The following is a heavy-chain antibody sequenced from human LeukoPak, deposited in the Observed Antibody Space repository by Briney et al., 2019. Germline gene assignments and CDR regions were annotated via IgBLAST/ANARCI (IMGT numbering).Heavy chain of an antibody. CDR2: ISGSGGST. J-gene: IGHJ4*02. CDR3: AKDQVWIVVGSFDY. Sequence: GGSLRLSCAASGFIFSNYVMSWVRQAPGKGLEWVSSISGSGGSTYYADSVKGRFTISRDNSKNTLYLQMTSLRAEDTAVYYCAKDQVWIVVGSFDYWGQGTLVTVSS. D-gene: IGHD3-22*01. CDR1: GFIFSNYV. V-gene: IGHV3-23*01.